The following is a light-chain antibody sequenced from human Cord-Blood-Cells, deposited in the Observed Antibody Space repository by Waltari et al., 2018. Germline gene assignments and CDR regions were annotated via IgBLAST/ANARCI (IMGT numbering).Light chain of an antibody. CDR1: QSISSY. V-gene: IGKV1-39*01. CDR3: QQSYSTPFS. Sequence: IQMNQSTTSLSASVQDRVTITCLASQSISSYLNWYQQKPGKAPKPLIYAASSLQSGVPSRFSGSGSETDFNLTISSLQPEEFATYYFQQSYSTPFSFGPGTKVNIK. J-gene: IGKJ3*01. CDR2: AAS.